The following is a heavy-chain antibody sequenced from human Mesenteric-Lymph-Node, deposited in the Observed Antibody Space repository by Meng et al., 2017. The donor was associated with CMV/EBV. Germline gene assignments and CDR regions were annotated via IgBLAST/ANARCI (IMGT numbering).Heavy chain of an antibody. CDR1: GFTFSSYD. CDR2: IGTAGDT. D-gene: IGHD5-12*01. Sequence: GGSLRLSCAASGFTFSSYDMHWVRQATGKGLEWVSAIGTAGDTYYPGSVKGRFTISRENAKNSLYLQMNSLRAGDTAVYYCARDPGAVGGYRSAGMDVWGQGTTVTVSS. CDR3: ARDPGAVGGYRSAGMDV. J-gene: IGHJ6*02. V-gene: IGHV3-13*01.